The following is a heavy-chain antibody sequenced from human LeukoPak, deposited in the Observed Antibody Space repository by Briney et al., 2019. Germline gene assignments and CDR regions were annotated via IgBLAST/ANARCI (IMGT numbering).Heavy chain of an antibody. J-gene: IGHJ3*02. V-gene: IGHV4-31*03. CDR3: ARVNAGYYYDSSGYYYFAFDI. Sequence: PSETLSLTCTVSGGSISSGGYYWSWIRQHPGKGLEWIGYIYYSGSTYYNPSLKSRVTISVDTSKNQFSLKLSSVTAADTAVYYCARVNAGYYYDSSGYYYFAFDIWGQGTMVTVSS. CDR2: IYYSGST. CDR1: GGSISSGGYY. D-gene: IGHD3-22*01.